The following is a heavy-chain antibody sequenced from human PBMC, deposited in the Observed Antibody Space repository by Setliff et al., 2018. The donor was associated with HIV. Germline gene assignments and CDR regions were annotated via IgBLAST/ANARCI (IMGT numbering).Heavy chain of an antibody. Sequence: GGSLRLSCAASGFTFNSYAMSWVRQAPGKGLEWVATMSGSTGDTYYADSVKGRFTISRDNSKNTLSLQMNSLGAEDTAVYYCAKGGVAAAGDYWGQGTLVTVSS. CDR2: MSGSTGDT. D-gene: IGHD6-13*01. J-gene: IGHJ4*02. V-gene: IGHV3-23*01. CDR1: GFTFNSYA. CDR3: AKGGVAAAGDY.